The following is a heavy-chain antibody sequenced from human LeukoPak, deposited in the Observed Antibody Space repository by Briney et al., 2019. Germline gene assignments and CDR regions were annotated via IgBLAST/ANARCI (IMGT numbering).Heavy chain of an antibody. CDR1: GFTFDYYD. D-gene: IGHD4-23*01. Sequence: GGSLRLSCAASGFTFDYYDMSWVRQAPGKGLEWVSGINWDGGSTGYADCVKGRFTISRDNAKNSLYLQMNSLRAEDTAVYYCARGGVSVGGNFDYWGQGTLVTVSS. CDR2: INWDGGST. V-gene: IGHV3-20*04. J-gene: IGHJ4*02. CDR3: ARGGVSVGGNFDY.